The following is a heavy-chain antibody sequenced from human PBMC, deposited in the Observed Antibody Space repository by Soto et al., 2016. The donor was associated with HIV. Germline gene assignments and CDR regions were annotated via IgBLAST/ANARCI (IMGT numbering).Heavy chain of an antibody. CDR1: GGSISSGGYY. CDR2: IYHNGDT. D-gene: IGHD3-16*02. J-gene: IGHJ3*02. V-gene: IGHV4-31*03. CDR3: ARVPVLGSYRLALAVLLDI. Sequence: QVQLQESGPGLVKPSQTLSLTCTVSGGSISSGGYYWSWIRQHPGKGLAWIGHIYHNGDTHYSPSLKNRLIISVDTSNNRFSLKLVSVTAADTAMYYCARVPVLGSYRLALAVLLDIWGQGTAVTVSS.